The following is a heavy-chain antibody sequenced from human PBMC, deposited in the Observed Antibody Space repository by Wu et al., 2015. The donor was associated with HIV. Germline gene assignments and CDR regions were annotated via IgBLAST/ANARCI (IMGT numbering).Heavy chain of an antibody. Sequence: QVHLVQSGAEVKKPRSSVKVSCKASGDTFSTSTFTWVRQTPGQGLQWMGGIIPIFGKAHYARRLQGKVTITADESTNTVYMELRSLKSEDTAIYYCARALRPVADALELDYWGQGTLVSVSS. D-gene: IGHD6-19*01. CDR3: ARALRPVADALELDY. J-gene: IGHJ4*02. V-gene: IGHV1-69*12. CDR2: IIPIFGKA. CDR1: GDTFSTST.